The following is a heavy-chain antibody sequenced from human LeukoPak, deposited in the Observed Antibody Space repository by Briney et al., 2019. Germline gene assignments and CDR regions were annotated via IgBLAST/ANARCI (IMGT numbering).Heavy chain of an antibody. Sequence: ASVKVSCKAAGYTFTDYYMHWVRQAPGQGLEWMGRINPNSGETNYAQIFQGRVTMTSDPPISTAYMELRRLRSDDTAVYYCARDRGTTYASDIWGQGQWSPSLQ. J-gene: IGHJ3*02. CDR3: ARDRGTTYASDI. CDR2: INPNSGET. V-gene: IGHV1-2*06. D-gene: IGHD4-11*01. CDR1: GYTFTDYY.